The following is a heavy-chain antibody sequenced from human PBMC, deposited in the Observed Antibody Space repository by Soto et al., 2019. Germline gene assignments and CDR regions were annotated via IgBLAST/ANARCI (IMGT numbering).Heavy chain of an antibody. CDR2: INHSGST. D-gene: IGHD2-15*01. J-gene: IGHJ4*02. V-gene: IGHV4-34*01. CDR1: GGSFSGYY. CDR3: ARGQRYCSGGSCLDY. Sequence: SETLSLTCAVYGGSFSGYYWSWIRQPPGKGLEWIGEINHSGSTNYNPSLKSRVTISVDTSKNRFSLKLSSVTAADTAVYYCARGQRYCSGGSCLDYWGQGTLVTVSS.